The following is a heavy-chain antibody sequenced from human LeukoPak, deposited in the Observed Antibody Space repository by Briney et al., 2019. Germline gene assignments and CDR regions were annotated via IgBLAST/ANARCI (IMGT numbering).Heavy chain of an antibody. CDR1: GFVFTIYT. D-gene: IGHD4-17*01. CDR2: ISGSGNGFSI. CDR3: AGSYGTDYGMDV. J-gene: IGHJ6*02. V-gene: IGHV3-64*04. Sequence: GGSLRLSCSASGFVFTIYTMYWVRQAPGEGPEYVSTISGSGNGFSIYYADSVKGRFTVSRDNSKKTLFLQMRSLRTDDTAVYHCAGSYGTDYGMDVWGQGTTVTVSS.